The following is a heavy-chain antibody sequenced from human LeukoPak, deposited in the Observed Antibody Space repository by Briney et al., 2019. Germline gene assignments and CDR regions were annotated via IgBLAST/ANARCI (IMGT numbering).Heavy chain of an antibody. CDR2: INHSGST. V-gene: IGHV4-34*01. CDR3: ARDIVGATAFDI. D-gene: IGHD1-26*01. J-gene: IGHJ3*02. Sequence: PPETLSLTCAVYGGSFSGYYWSWIRQPPGKGLEWIGEINHSGSTNYNPSLKSRVTISVDTSKNQFSLKLSSVTAADTAVYYCARDIVGATAFDIWGQGTMVTVSS. CDR1: GGSFSGYY.